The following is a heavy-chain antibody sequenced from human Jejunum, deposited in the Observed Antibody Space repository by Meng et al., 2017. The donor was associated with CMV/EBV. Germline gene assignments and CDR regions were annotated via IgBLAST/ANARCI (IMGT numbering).Heavy chain of an antibody. Sequence: CAASGFTFNSYGMHWVRQAPGKGLEWVAFIRFDGSDKYYADSVKGRFTISRDNSKNTLYVQMSSLRSEDTAVYYCARTVGATPFDYWGQGNLVTVSS. CDR3: ARTVGATPFDY. V-gene: IGHV3-30*02. D-gene: IGHD1-26*01. CDR2: IRFDGSDK. J-gene: IGHJ4*02. CDR1: GFTFNSYG.